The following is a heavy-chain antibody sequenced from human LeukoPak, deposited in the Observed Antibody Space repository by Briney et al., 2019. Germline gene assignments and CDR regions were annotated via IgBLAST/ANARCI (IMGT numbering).Heavy chain of an antibody. J-gene: IGHJ4*02. CDR2: IHHSGSS. CDR1: ADSLSSGGHY. D-gene: IGHD3-10*01. V-gene: IGHV4-31*03. Sequence: ASQTLSLTCTVSADSLSSGGHYWAWIRQLPGKGLESIGFIHHSGSSRHNPSLKDRVAISVDASRKQFALRLSSVTAADTAIYYCARGGNRFGGFYFDYWGQGIQVIVSS. CDR3: ARGGNRFGGFYFDY.